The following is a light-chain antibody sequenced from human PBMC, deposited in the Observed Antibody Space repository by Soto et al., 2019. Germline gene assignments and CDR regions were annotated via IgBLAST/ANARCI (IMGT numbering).Light chain of an antibody. Sequence: EIVLTQSPGTLSLSPGERATLSFRASLSLSSSYLAWYQQKPGQAPRLLIYGASSRAAGIPDRFSGSGSGTDFTLTISRLEPEDFAVYYCQQYGTSPRMFGQGTKVDIK. CDR1: LSLSSSY. V-gene: IGKV3-20*01. CDR3: QQYGTSPRM. J-gene: IGKJ1*01. CDR2: GAS.